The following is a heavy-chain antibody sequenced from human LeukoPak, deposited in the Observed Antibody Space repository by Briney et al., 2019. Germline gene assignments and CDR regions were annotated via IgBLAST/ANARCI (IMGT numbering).Heavy chain of an antibody. CDR1: GNYW. CDR3: AKQLGYCSDGSCYFPY. V-gene: IGHV3-74*01. J-gene: IGHJ4*02. CDR2: INSDGSWT. D-gene: IGHD2-15*01. Sequence: GGSLRLSCAASGNYWMHWVRQAPGKGLVWVSHINSDGSWTSYADSVKGRFTISKDNAKNTVYLQMNSLRAEDTAVYYCAKQLGYCSDGSCYFPYWGQGTLVTVSS.